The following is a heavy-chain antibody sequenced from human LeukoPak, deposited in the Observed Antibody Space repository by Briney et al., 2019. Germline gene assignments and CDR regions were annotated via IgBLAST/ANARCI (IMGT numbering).Heavy chain of an antibody. D-gene: IGHD6-13*01. CDR2: IIPIFGTA. V-gene: IGHV1-69*13. Sequence: SVKVSCKASGGTFSSYAISWVRQAPGQGLEWMGGIIPIFGTANYAQKFQGRVTITADESTSTAYMKLSSLRSEDTAVYYCARRSWQQLVAETNWFDPWGQGTLVTVSS. CDR1: GGTFSSYA. J-gene: IGHJ5*02. CDR3: ARRSWQQLVAETNWFDP.